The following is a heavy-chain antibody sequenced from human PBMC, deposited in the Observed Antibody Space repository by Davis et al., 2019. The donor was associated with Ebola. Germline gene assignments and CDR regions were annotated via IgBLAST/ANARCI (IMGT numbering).Heavy chain of an antibody. D-gene: IGHD3-3*01. CDR1: GFTFDDYA. CDR3: ARDGTYYDFWSGYERYYFDY. V-gene: IGHV3-9*01. CDR2: ISWNSGSI. J-gene: IGHJ4*02. Sequence: SLKISCAASGFTFDDYAMHWVRQAPGKGLEWVSGISWNSGSIGYADSVKGRFTISRDNAKNSLYLQMNSLRAEDTAVYYCARDGTYYDFWSGYERYYFDYWGQGTLVTVSS.